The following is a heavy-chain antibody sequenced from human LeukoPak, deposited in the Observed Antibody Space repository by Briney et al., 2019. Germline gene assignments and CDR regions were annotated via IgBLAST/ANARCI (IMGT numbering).Heavy chain of an antibody. Sequence: PGGSLRLSCAASGFSFNSYGMHWVRQAPGKGLEWVAVTSKDGSNKYYADSVKGRFTHSRDNFKNTLYLQMNSLRAEDTAAYYCAKGFDSSFDYWGQGTLVTVSS. J-gene: IGHJ4*02. CDR2: TSKDGSNK. V-gene: IGHV3-30*18. CDR1: GFSFNSYG. CDR3: AKGFDSSFDY. D-gene: IGHD3-9*01.